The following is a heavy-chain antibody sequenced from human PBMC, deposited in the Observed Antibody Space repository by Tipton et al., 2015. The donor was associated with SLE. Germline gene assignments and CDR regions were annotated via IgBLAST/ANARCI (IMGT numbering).Heavy chain of an antibody. CDR1: GFTFSTYW. CDR3: AKDKLDYYYMDV. CDR2: IKQDGSET. Sequence: SLRLSCAASGFTFSTYWMHWVRQAPGKGLEWVANIKQDGSETYYVDSVKGRFTISRDNAKNSLYLQMNSLTADDSAVYSCAKDKLDYYYMDVWGQGTMVTVSS. V-gene: IGHV3-7*04. J-gene: IGHJ6*03. D-gene: IGHD1-1*01.